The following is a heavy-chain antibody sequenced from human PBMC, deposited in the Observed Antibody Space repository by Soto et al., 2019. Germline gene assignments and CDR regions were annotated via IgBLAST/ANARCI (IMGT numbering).Heavy chain of an antibody. CDR3: AKDLEKSSVPYYYYYGMDV. Sequence: GESLKISCAASGFTFSSYAMSWVRQAPGKGLEWVSAISGSGGSTYYADSVKGRFTISRDNSKNTLYLQMNSLRAEDTAVYYCAKDLEKSSVPYYYYYGMDVWGQGTTVTVSS. J-gene: IGHJ6*02. CDR1: GFTFSSYA. CDR2: ISGSGGST. V-gene: IGHV3-23*01. D-gene: IGHD1-26*01.